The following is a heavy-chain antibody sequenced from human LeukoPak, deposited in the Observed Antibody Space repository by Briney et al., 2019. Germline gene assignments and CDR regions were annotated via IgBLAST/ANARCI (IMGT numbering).Heavy chain of an antibody. V-gene: IGHV1-2*02. Sequence: ASVKVSCKASGYTFTGYYMHWVRQAPGQGLEWMGWINPNSGGTNYAQKFQGRVTITADKSTSTAYMELSSLRSEDTAVYYCVAPSSPDCSGGSCYPRAWGQGTLVTVSS. D-gene: IGHD2-15*01. CDR1: GYTFTGYY. J-gene: IGHJ5*02. CDR3: VAPSSPDCSGGSCYPRA. CDR2: INPNSGGT.